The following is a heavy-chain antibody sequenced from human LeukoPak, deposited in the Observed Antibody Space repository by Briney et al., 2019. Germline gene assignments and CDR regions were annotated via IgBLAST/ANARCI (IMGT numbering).Heavy chain of an antibody. CDR1: GFTFSSYA. Sequence: GGSLRLSCAASGFTFSSYAMSWVRQAPGKGLEWVSAISGSGGSTYYADSVKGRFTISRDNSKNTLYLQMNSLRAEDTAVYYCAKEARPGYSSSRYWLGAFDIWGQGTMVTVSS. J-gene: IGHJ3*02. CDR3: AKEARPGYSSSRYWLGAFDI. D-gene: IGHD6-13*01. CDR2: ISGSGGST. V-gene: IGHV3-23*01.